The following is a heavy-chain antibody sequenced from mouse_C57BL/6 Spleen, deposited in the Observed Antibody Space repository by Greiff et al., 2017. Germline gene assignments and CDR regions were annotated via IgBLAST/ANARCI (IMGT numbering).Heavy chain of an antibody. Sequence: EVQLQQSGAELVKPGASVQLSCTASGFNIKDYYMHWVKQRTEQGLEWLGRIDSEDGATKYAPKFQGKANITADTSSNTADLQLSSLTTEDTAVYYCARGGIGENYVDYWGQGTTLTVSS. J-gene: IGHJ2*01. V-gene: IGHV14-2*01. D-gene: IGHD2-14*01. CDR2: IDSEDGAT. CDR3: ARGGIGENYVDY. CDR1: GFNIKDYY.